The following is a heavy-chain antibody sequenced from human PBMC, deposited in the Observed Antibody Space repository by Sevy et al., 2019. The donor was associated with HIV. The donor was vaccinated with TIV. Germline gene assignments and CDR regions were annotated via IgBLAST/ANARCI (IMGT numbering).Heavy chain of an antibody. CDR2: INPSGGST. V-gene: IGHV1-46*01. CDR1: GYTFTSYY. Sequence: ASVKVSCKASGYTFTSYYMHWVRQPPGQGLEWMGIINPSGGSTSYAQKFQGRVTMTRDTSTSTVYMELSSLRSEDTAVYYCARTIAVAGSSGEGSYYGMDVWGQGTTVTVSS. CDR3: ARTIAVAGSSGEGSYYGMDV. J-gene: IGHJ6*02. D-gene: IGHD6-19*01.